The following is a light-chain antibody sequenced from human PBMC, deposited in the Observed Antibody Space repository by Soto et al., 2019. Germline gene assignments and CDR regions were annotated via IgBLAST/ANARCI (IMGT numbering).Light chain of an antibody. Sequence: EVVMTQSPATLSVSPGDTATLSCRASQSVSSSLAWYQQKPGQPPRLLIYGTSTRATGIPDRFSGSGSQTDFTLTISRLEPEDFAVYYCQQYGSSPWTFGQGTKVDIK. J-gene: IGKJ1*01. CDR1: QSVSSS. CDR2: GTS. CDR3: QQYGSSPWT. V-gene: IGKV3-20*01.